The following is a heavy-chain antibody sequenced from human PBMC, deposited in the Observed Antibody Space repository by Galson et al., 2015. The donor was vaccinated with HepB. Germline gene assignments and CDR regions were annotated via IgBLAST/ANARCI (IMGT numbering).Heavy chain of an antibody. Sequence: SLRLSCAASGFTFNTYTMQWVRQAPGKGLEWVAAISSAGNNQFHADSVKGRFTFSRDNSDNMLYLHMSSLRVEDTAVYYCARDAMGRGSGSYSAFDYWGLGTLVTVSS. CDR1: GFTFNTYT. CDR2: ISSAGNNQ. D-gene: IGHD1-26*01. J-gene: IGHJ4*02. V-gene: IGHV3-30-3*01. CDR3: ARDAMGRGSGSYSAFDY.